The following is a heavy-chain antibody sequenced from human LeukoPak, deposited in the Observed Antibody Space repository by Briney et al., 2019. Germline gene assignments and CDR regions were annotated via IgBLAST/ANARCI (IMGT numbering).Heavy chain of an antibody. CDR1: GDSVSSNSAT. J-gene: IGHJ4*02. D-gene: IGHD1-1*01. CDR2: TYYRSKWYN. CDR3: TRVNTNVGYFDY. V-gene: IGHV6-1*01. Sequence: SQTLSLTCAISGDSVSSNSATWSWIRQSPSRGLECLGRTYYRSKWYNDYAVSVRSRITFNPDTSKNQLSLQLNSVTPEDTAVYYCTRVNTNVGYFDYWGQGILVTVSS.